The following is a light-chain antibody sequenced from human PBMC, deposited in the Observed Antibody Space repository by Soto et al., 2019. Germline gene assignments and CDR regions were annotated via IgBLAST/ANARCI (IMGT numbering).Light chain of an antibody. CDR2: DAS. CDR1: QSVTSN. V-gene: IGKV3-15*01. J-gene: IGKJ4*01. CDR3: QQYNKWPLT. Sequence: EIVMTQSPATLAVSPGERATLSCRASQSVTSNLTWYQQKPGQAPRLLIYDASTRATAISARFSGSGSRTEFTLTISSLQSEDVAIYYCQQYNKWPLTFGGGTKVDIK.